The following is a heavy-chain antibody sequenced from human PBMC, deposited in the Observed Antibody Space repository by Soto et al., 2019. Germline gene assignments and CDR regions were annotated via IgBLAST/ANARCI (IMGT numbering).Heavy chain of an antibody. J-gene: IGHJ6*04. CDR3: ARDRTEYGMDV. Sequence: PSETLSLTCTVSGGSISSGGYYWSWIRQHPGKGLEWIGYIYYSGSTYYNPSLKSRVTISVDTSKNQFSLKLSSVTAADTAVYYCARDRTEYGMDVWGKGPTVTVSS. CDR1: GGSISSGGYY. V-gene: IGHV4-31*03. CDR2: IYYSGST.